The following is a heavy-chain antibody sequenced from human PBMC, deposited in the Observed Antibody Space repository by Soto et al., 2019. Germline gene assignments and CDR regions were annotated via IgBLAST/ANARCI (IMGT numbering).Heavy chain of an antibody. D-gene: IGHD6-6*01. CDR3: AREPSIAPKKTLGY. CDR2: INAGNGNT. CDR1: GYTFTSYA. J-gene: IGHJ4*02. V-gene: IGHV1-3*01. Sequence: QVQLVQSGAEVKKPGASVKVSCKASGYTFTSYAMHWVRQAPGQRLEWMGWINAGNGNTKYSQKFQGRVTITRDTSASTAYMELSSLRSEDTAVYYCAREPSIAPKKTLGYWGQGTLVTVSS.